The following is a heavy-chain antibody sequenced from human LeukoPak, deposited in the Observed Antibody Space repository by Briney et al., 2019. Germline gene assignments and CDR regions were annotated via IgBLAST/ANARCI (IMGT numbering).Heavy chain of an antibody. CDR2: VYYSGST. CDR3: ARVQYSAATISVDY. V-gene: IGHV4-59*01. CDR1: GGSSSSYS. Sequence: SETLSLTCTVSGGSSSSYSWSWIRQPPGKGLEWIGFVYYSGSTNYNPSLKSRVTMSVDTSKSQFSLKLSSVTAADTAVYYCARVQYSAATISVDYWGQGTLVTVSS. J-gene: IGHJ4*02. D-gene: IGHD5-12*01.